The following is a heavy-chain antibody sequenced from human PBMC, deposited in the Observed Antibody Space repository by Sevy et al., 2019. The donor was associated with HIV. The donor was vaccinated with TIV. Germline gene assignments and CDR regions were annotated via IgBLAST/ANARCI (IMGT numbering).Heavy chain of an antibody. CDR3: STGYPYYYYYGMDV. CDR2: IKSKTDGGTT. J-gene: IGHJ6*02. D-gene: IGHD1-1*01. V-gene: IGHV3-15*01. Sequence: CGCLRLSCAASGFTFSNAWMSWVRQAPGKGLEGVGRIKSKTDGGTTEYAAPVKGRFTISRDDSKNTLYLQMNSLKTEDTAVYYCSTGYPYYYYYGMDVWGQGTTVTVSS. CDR1: GFTFSNAW.